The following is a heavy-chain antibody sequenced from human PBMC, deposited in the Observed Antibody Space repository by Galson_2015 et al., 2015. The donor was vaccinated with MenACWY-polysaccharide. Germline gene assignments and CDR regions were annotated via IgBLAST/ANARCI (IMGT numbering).Heavy chain of an antibody. V-gene: IGHV4-61*02. D-gene: IGHD3-10*01. CDR3: VRETGSGAYYNDYHRMDV. J-gene: IGHJ6*02. CDR2: INTSGSA. Sequence: SWIRQPAGKGLEWIGRINTSGSATYNPSLKSRVTISVDTSKNQFSLNVRSVTAADTAVYFCVRETGSGAYYNDYHRMDVWGRGTTVIVSS.